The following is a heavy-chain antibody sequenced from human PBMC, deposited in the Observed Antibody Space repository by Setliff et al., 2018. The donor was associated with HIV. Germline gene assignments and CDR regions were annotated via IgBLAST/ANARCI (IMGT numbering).Heavy chain of an antibody. CDR3: ARGTQGSGKTPYNY. CDR1: GFSFNTYN. D-gene: IGHD3-10*01. J-gene: IGHJ4*02. Sequence: GGSLRLSCTASGFSFNTYNMNWVRHAPGKGLEWLSYISSSTTNIYYADSVRDRFTISRDNAKNSLYLQMNSLRFEDTAVYYCARGTQGSGKTPYNYWGQGTLVTVSS. CDR2: ISSSTTNI. V-gene: IGHV3-48*01.